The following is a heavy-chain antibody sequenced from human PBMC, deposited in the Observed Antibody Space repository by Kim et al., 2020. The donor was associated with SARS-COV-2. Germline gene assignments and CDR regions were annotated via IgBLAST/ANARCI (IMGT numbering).Heavy chain of an antibody. J-gene: IGHJ3*02. CDR2: ISYDGSNK. CDR1: GFTFSSYA. Sequence: GGSLRLSCAASGFTFSSYAMHWVRQAPGKGLEWVAVISYDGSNKYYADSVKGRFTISRDNSKNTLYLQMNSLRAEDTAVYYCASPPPTGIKGGWYGYDAFDIWGQGTMVTVSS. V-gene: IGHV3-30*04. D-gene: IGHD6-19*01. CDR3: ASPPPTGIKGGWYGYDAFDI.